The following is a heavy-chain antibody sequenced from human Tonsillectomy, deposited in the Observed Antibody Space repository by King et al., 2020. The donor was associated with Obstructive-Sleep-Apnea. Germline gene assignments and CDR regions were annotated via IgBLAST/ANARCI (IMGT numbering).Heavy chain of an antibody. CDR3: AKDFPPGGVVAGTYFDY. D-gene: IGHD6-19*01. J-gene: IGHJ4*02. V-gene: IGHV3-9*01. CDR2: ISWNSGSI. CDR1: GFTFDDYA. Sequence: DVQLVESGGGLVQPGRSLRLSCAASGFTFDDYAMHWVRQAPGKGLEWVSGISWNSGSIGYADSVKGRFTISRDNAKNSLYLQMNSLRAEDTALYYCAKDFPPGGVVAGTYFDYWGQGTLVTVSS.